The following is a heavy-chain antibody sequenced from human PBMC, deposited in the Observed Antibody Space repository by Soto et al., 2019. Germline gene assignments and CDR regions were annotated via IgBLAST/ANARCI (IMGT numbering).Heavy chain of an antibody. CDR3: AKQVRGGTSYRYYFDC. CDR2: ISSAVNT. V-gene: IGHV3-23*01. Sequence: GGSLRLSCAGSGFTFSNYAMSWVRQAQGKGLEWVSAISSAVNTYYADSVKGRFTISRDNSKNTLSLQMNSLRAEDTAVYYCAKQVRGGTSYRYYFDCSGRGALVSGSS. J-gene: IGHJ4*02. CDR1: GFTFSNYA. D-gene: IGHD6-6*01.